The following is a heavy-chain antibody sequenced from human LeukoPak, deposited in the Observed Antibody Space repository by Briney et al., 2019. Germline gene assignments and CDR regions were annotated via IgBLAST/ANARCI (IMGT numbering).Heavy chain of an antibody. V-gene: IGHV4-39*07. Sequence: SETLSLTCTVSGGSISSYYWSWIRQPPGKGLEWIGSIYYSGSTYYNPSLKSRVTISVDTSKNQFSLKLSSVTAADTAVYYCARVKPITMVRGVIIETAFDWFDPWGQGTLVTVSS. D-gene: IGHD3-10*01. CDR1: GGSISSYY. CDR2: IYYSGST. CDR3: ARVKPITMVRGVIIETAFDWFDP. J-gene: IGHJ5*02.